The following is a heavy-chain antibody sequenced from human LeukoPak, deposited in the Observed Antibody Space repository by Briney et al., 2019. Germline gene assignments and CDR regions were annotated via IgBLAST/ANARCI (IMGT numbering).Heavy chain of an antibody. CDR3: ARDGYGDYYFDY. D-gene: IGHD4-17*01. CDR2: ISSSGSTI. CDR1: GFTFSSYE. V-gene: IGHV3-48*03. Sequence: GGSLRLSCAASGFTFSSYEMNWVRQAPGKGLEWVSYISSSGSTIYYADSVKGRFTISRGNAKNSLYLQMNSLRAEDTAVYYCARDGYGDYYFDYWGQGTLVTVSS. J-gene: IGHJ4*02.